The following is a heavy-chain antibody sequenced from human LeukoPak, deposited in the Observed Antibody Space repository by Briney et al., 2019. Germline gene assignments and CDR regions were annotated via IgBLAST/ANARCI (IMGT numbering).Heavy chain of an antibody. V-gene: IGHV4-39*07. D-gene: IGHD3-10*01. J-gene: IGHJ6*02. Sequence: PSETLSLTCTVSGDSIRSSDYYWGWIRQPPGKGQEWIGTIYYSGSTYYSPSLKSRVTISIDTSKNQFSLRLSSVTAADTAVYYCARDSGFTSYYGSQTLYGMAIWGQGTTVTVSS. CDR1: GDSIRSSDYY. CDR2: IYYSGST. CDR3: ARDSGFTSYYGSQTLYGMAI.